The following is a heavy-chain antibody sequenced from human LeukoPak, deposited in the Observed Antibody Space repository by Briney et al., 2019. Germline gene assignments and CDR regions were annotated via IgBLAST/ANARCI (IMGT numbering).Heavy chain of an antibody. CDR3: ARAQLATIAVAAIDY. CDR1: GVSFSGYY. D-gene: IGHD6-19*01. Sequence: SETLSLTCAVYGVSFSGYYWSWIRQPPGKGLEWIGEINQSESTNYNPSLKSRVTISVDTSKNQFSLKLSSVTAADTAVYYCARAQLATIAVAAIDYWGQGTLVTVSS. CDR2: INQSEST. V-gene: IGHV4-34*01. J-gene: IGHJ4*02.